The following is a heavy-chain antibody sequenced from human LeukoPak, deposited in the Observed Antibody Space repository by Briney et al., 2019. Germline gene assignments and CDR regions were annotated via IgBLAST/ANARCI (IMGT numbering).Heavy chain of an antibody. Sequence: GGSLRLSCAASGFTFSSYWMHWVRQAPGKGLVWVSRINSDGSVTNYADSVKGRFTISRDNAKHTVYLQMNSLRAEDTAVYYCAREVYSSGWSSFDYWGQGTLVTVSS. D-gene: IGHD6-19*01. CDR2: INSDGSVT. CDR1: GFTFSSYW. V-gene: IGHV3-74*01. J-gene: IGHJ4*02. CDR3: AREVYSSGWSSFDY.